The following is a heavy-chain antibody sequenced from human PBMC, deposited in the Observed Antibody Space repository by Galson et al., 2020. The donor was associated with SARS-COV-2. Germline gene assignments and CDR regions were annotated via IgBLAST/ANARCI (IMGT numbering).Heavy chain of an antibody. CDR1: GFTFSNAW. V-gene: IGHV3-15*01. J-gene: IGHJ6*02. Sequence: GESLKISCAASGFTFSNAWMSWVRQAPGKGLEWVGRIKSKTDGGTTDYAAPVKGRFTISRDDSKNTLYLQMNSLKTEDTAVYYCTTDRTALRYFDWLARPLGGMDVWGQGTTVTVSS. CDR3: TTDRTALRYFDWLARPLGGMDV. CDR2: IKSKTDGGTT. D-gene: IGHD3-9*01.